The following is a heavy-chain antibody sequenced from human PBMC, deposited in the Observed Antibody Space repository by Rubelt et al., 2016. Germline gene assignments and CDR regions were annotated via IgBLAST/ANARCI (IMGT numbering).Heavy chain of an antibody. CDR2: ISGSGDST. J-gene: IGHJ6*02. V-gene: IGHV3-23*01. Sequence: EVQLLESGGALVQPGGSLRLSCAASGFTFSSYAMSWVRQAPGKGLEWVSVISGSGDSTYYADSVKGRFTISRDNSKNTLYLQINSLRAEDTAVYYWASRSYSGSYYYFAMDVWGQGTTVTVSS. D-gene: IGHD1-26*01. CDR1: GFTFSSYA. CDR3: ASRSYSGSYYYFAMDV.